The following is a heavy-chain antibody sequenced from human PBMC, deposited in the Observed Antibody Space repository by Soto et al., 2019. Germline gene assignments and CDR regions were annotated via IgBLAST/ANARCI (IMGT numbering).Heavy chain of an antibody. J-gene: IGHJ4*02. D-gene: IGHD3-22*01. CDR2: IAPSDAQT. CDR3: ARKIYDFDTRQHFQYYFHS. V-gene: IGHV5-10-1*01. CDR1: GYSLTGYW. Sequence: GEALQGSWKGSGYSLTGYWITWVRQKPGKSPEWMPRIAPSDAQTYYSPSFRGHVTISATKSITTVFLQWSSLRASDTAMYYCARKIYDFDTRQHFQYYFHSCDQGTRGTFSS.